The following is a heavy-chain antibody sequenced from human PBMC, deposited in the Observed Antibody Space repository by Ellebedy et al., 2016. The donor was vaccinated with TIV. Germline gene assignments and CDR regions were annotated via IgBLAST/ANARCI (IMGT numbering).Heavy chain of an antibody. Sequence: GESLKISCQDSGYSSDRWIGWVRQMPGKGREWMGIIYLGDSRTRYSPSFRGQVTFSADRSSGTIYLRLHSLEASDTAMYFCARSRRTSGTTFDHWGQGTLVTVSS. J-gene: IGHJ4*02. CDR3: ARSRRTSGTTFDH. V-gene: IGHV5-51*01. CDR2: IYLGDSRT. D-gene: IGHD1-26*01. CDR1: GYSSDRW.